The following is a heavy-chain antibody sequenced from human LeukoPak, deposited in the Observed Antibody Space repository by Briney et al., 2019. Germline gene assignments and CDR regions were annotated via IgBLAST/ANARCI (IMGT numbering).Heavy chain of an antibody. CDR1: GGSFSGYY. D-gene: IGHD2-2*01. CDR3: ARRGGYCSSTGCFNWFDP. V-gene: IGHV4-34*01. J-gene: IGHJ5*02. Sequence: SETLSLTCAVYGGSFSGYYWSWIRQPPGKGLEWIGEINHSGSTNYNPSLKSRVTISVDTSKNQFSLKLSSVTAADTAVYYCARRGGYCSSTGCFNWFDPWGQGTLVTVSS. CDR2: INHSGST.